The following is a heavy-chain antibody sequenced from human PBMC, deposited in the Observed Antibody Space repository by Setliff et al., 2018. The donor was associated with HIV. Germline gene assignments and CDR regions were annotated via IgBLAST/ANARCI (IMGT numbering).Heavy chain of an antibody. CDR3: ARDGGYDYDILTGYYRNYYMDV. V-gene: IGHV3-21*01. D-gene: IGHD3-9*01. CDR1: GFTFSTYS. J-gene: IGHJ6*03. CDR2: ISFSSSYI. Sequence: GGSLRLSCAASGFTFSTYSMNWVRQAPGKGLEWISFISFSSSYISYADSVKGRFSISRDDAKNSLYLQMNSLRAEDTAVYYCARDGGYDYDILTGYYRNYYMDVWGKGTTVTVSS.